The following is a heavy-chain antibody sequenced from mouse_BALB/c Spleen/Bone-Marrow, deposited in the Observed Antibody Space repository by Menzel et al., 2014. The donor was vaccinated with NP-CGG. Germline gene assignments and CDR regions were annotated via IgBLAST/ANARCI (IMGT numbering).Heavy chain of an antibody. V-gene: IGHV14-1*02. CDR3: APEDGTYFDY. CDR2: IDPENGNT. Sequence: EVQVVESGAELVRPGALVKLSCKASGFNIKDYYMHWVKQRPEQGLEWIGWIDPENGNTIYDPKFQGKASITAGTSSNTAYLQLSSLTSEDTAVYYGAPEDGTYFDYWGQGTTLTVSS. J-gene: IGHJ2*01. D-gene: IGHD2-1*01. CDR1: GFNIKDYY.